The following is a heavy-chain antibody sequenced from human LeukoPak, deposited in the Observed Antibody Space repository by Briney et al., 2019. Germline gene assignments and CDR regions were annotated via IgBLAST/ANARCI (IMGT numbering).Heavy chain of an antibody. V-gene: IGHV4-4*07. Sequence: SETLSLTCTVSGGSFNSYYWSWIRQPAGKGLEWIGRIYTSGNTNYNPSLKSRVTMSVDTSKNQFSLRLISVAAADTAVYYCARMYSGTSFYFDFWGQGTLVTVSS. CDR2: IYTSGNT. CDR3: ARMYSGTSFYFDF. J-gene: IGHJ4*02. D-gene: IGHD1-26*01. CDR1: GGSFNSYY.